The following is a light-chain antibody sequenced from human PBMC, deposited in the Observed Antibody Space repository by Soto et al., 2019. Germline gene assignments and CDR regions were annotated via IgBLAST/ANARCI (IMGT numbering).Light chain of an antibody. CDR3: SSYTSSSPYV. V-gene: IGLV2-14*01. CDR1: SSVVGGYNY. CDR2: DVS. Sequence: QSVLTQPASVSGSPGQSITISCTGTSSVVGGYNYVSWYQQHPGKAPKLMIYDVSNRPSGVSNRFSGSKSGNTASLTISGFQAEDEADYYCSSYTSSSPYVFGTGTKVTVL. J-gene: IGLJ1*01.